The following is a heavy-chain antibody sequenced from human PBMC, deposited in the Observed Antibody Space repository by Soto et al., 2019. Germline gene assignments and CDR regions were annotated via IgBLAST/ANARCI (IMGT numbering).Heavy chain of an antibody. CDR3: AKASEWLAGDY. J-gene: IGHJ4*02. CDR1: GFTFSSYG. CDR2: ISYDGSNK. Sequence: QVQLVESGGGVVQPGRSLRLSCAASGFTFSSYGMHWVRQVPGKGLEWVAVISYDGSNKYYADSVKGRFTISRDNSKNTLYLQMNSLRAEDTAVYYCAKASEWLAGDYWGQGTLVTVSS. V-gene: IGHV3-30*18. D-gene: IGHD6-19*01.